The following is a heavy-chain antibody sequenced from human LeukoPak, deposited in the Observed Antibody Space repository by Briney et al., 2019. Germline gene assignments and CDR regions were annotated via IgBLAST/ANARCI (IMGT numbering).Heavy chain of an antibody. CDR3: ARARGTEAIDY. Sequence: SETLSLTCAVYGGSFSGYYWSWIRQPPGKGLEWIGEINHSGSTNYNPSLKSRVTVSVDTSKNQFSLKLTSVTAADTAVYYCARARGTEAIDYWGQGTLVTVSS. D-gene: IGHD6-25*01. CDR1: GGSFSGYY. CDR2: INHSGST. J-gene: IGHJ4*02. V-gene: IGHV4-34*01.